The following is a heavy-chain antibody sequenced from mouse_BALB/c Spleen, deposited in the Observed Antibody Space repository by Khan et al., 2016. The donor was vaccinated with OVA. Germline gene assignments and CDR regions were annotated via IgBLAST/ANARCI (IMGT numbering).Heavy chain of an antibody. J-gene: IGHJ3*01. CDR3: AVYYDHEWFAY. Sequence: EVQLQQSGAELVRPGALVKLSCKASGFNIKDYYMHWVKQRPEQGLEWIGWIDPENGNTIYDPKFQGKASITADTSSNTAYLQLRSLTSEANAVYYCAVYYDHEWFAYWGEGTLVPVSA. D-gene: IGHD2-4*01. CDR1: GFNIKDYY. CDR2: IDPENGNT. V-gene: IGHV14-1*02.